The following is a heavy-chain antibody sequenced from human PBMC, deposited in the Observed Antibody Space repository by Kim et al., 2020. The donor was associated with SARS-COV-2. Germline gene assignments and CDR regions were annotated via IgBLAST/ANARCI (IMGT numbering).Heavy chain of an antibody. Sequence: GGSLRLSCAASGFTFSNYDMHWVRQGTGKGLEWVSAIDTAGDPYYPGSVKGRFTISRENAKNSLFLQMNSLRAGDTPVFYCARDDFNPSSARTLGDSTPGAREPWSPSPQYYYGMDVWGQGTTVTVTS. CDR1: GFTFSNYD. J-gene: IGHJ6*02. V-gene: IGHV3-13*05. D-gene: IGHD2-21*01. CDR3: ARDDFNPSSARTLGDSTPGAREPWSPSPQYYYGMDV. CDR2: IDTAGDP.